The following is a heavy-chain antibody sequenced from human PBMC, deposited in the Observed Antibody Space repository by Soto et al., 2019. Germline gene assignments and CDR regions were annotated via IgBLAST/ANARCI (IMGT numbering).Heavy chain of an antibody. J-gene: IGHJ6*02. CDR3: ASRGYCSGGSCYPNYYYYGMDV. V-gene: IGHV1-69*02. Sequence: QVQLVQSGAEVKKPGSSVKVSCKASGGTFSSYTISWVRQAPGQGLEWMGRIIPILGIANYAQKFQGRVTITADKSPSTAYMELSSLRSEDTAVYYCASRGYCSGGSCYPNYYYYGMDVWGQGTTVTVSS. D-gene: IGHD2-15*01. CDR2: IIPILGIA. CDR1: GGTFSSYT.